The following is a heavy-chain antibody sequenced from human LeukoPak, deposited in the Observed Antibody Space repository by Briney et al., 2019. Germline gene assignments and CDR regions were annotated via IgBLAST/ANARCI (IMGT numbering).Heavy chain of an antibody. CDR2: ISSSSSYI. CDR1: GFTFSSYS. D-gene: IGHD2-15*01. J-gene: IGHJ3*02. Sequence: GGSLRLSCAASGFTFSSYSMNWVRQAPGKGLEWVSSISSSSSYIYYADTVKGRFTISRDNTKNSLYLQMNSLRAEDTAVYYCAKDGGSDPDSFDIWGQGTMVTVSS. V-gene: IGHV3-21*01. CDR3: AKDGGSDPDSFDI.